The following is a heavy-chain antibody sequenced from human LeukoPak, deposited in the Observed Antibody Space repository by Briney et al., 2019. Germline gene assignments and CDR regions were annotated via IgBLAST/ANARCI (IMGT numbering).Heavy chain of an antibody. J-gene: IGHJ4*02. D-gene: IGHD3-10*01. V-gene: IGHV3-30*18. CDR3: AKDSHYGSGSHHYYFDY. CDR2: ISYDGSNK. Sequence: GGSLRLSCAASRFTFSSYGMHWVRQAPGKGLEWVAVISYDGSNKYYADSVKGRFTISRDNSKNTLYLQMNSLRAEDTAVYYCAKDSHYGSGSHHYYFDYWGQGTLVTVSS. CDR1: RFTFSSYG.